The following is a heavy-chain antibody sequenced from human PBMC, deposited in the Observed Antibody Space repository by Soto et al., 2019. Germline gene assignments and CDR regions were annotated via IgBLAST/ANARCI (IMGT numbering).Heavy chain of an antibody. J-gene: IGHJ6*02. CDR1: GFTFSSYG. CDR3: AKEVSDIYYYYGMDV. V-gene: IGHV3-30*18. Sequence: GGSLRLSCAASGFTFSSYGMHWVRQAPGKGLEWVGVISYDGSNKYYADSVKGRFTISRDNSKNTLYLQMNSLRAEDTAVYYCAKEVSDIYYYYGMDVWGQGTTVTVSS. CDR2: ISYDGSNK. D-gene: IGHD3-9*01.